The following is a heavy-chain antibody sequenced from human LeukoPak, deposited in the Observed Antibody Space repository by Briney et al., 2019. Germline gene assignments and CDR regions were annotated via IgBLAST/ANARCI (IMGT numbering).Heavy chain of an antibody. CDR2: ISYDGSNT. V-gene: IGHV3-30*18. Sequence: GGSLRLSCEASGFTLNSHGMHGVRQAPGKGLEWISFISYDGSNTYYEDSVKGRFTISRDNSKNTLYLQMNSLRLEDTAVYYCAKDGLGYDLRSSLDYWGQGTLVTVS. D-gene: IGHD5-12*01. CDR3: AKDGLGYDLRSSLDY. J-gene: IGHJ4*02. CDR1: GFTLNSHG.